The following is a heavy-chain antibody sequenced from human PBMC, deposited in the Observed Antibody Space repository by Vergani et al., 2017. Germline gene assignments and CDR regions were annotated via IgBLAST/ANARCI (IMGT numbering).Heavy chain of an antibody. CDR1: GGSISSYY. V-gene: IGHV4-59*01. D-gene: IGHD5-12*01. CDR2: IYYSGST. Sequence: QVQLQESGPGLVKPSETLSLTCTVSGGSISSYYWSWIRQPPGKGLEWIGYIYYSGSTNYNPSLKSRVTISVDTSKNQFSLKLSSVTAADTAVYYCARVERGYSGYAVNYDGMDVWGQGP. CDR3: ARVERGYSGYAVNYDGMDV. J-gene: IGHJ6*02.